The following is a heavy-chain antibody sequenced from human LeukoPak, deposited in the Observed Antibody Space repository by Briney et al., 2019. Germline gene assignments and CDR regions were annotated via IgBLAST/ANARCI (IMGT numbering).Heavy chain of an antibody. Sequence: PGGSLRLSCAASGFTFSSYAMSWVRQAPGKGLEWVSVIYSVGSTYFADSVKGRFTISRDNSKNTLFLQMNSLRAEDTAVYYCARGLDGYCFDYWGQGTLVTVSS. CDR1: GFTFSSYA. D-gene: IGHD5-24*01. J-gene: IGHJ4*02. V-gene: IGHV3-66*01. CDR3: ARGLDGYCFDY. CDR2: IYSVGST.